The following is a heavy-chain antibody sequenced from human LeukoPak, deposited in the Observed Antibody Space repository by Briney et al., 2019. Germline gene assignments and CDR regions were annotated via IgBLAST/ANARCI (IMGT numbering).Heavy chain of an antibody. CDR3: ANSGLLRDPFNY. D-gene: IGHD2/OR15-2a*01. J-gene: IGHJ4*02. V-gene: IGHV4-34*01. Sequence: PSETLPLTCAVYGGSFSGYYWSWIRQPPGKGLEWIGEINHSGSTNYNPSLKSRVTISADTSKNQFSLKLDSVTAADTAVYYCANSGLLRDPFNYWGQGTLVTVSS. CDR2: INHSGST. CDR1: GGSFSGYY.